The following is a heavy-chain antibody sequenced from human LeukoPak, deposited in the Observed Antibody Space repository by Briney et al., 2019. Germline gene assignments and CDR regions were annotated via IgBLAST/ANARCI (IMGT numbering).Heavy chain of an antibody. Sequence: GGSLRLSCAASGFTFSSYAMSWVRQAPGKGLEWVSAISGSGGSTYYADSVKGRFTISRDNSKNTLYLQMDSLRAEDTAIYYCARAFTTITARFDYWGQGSLVTVSS. V-gene: IGHV3-23*01. CDR2: ISGSGGST. J-gene: IGHJ4*02. D-gene: IGHD6-6*01. CDR3: ARAFTTITARFDY. CDR1: GFTFSSYA.